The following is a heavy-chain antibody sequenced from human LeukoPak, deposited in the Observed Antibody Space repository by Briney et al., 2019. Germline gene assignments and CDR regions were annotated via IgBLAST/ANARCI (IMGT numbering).Heavy chain of an antibody. CDR1: GFTFSSYW. J-gene: IGHJ6*03. CDR3: ARYGSTYYYYMDV. D-gene: IGHD4-17*01. Sequence: GVSLRLSCAASGFTFSSYWMSWVRQAPGKGLEWVANIKQDGSEKYYVDSVKGRFTISRDNAKNSLYLQMNSLRAEDTAVYYCARYGSTYYYYMDVWGKGTTVTVSS. CDR2: IKQDGSEK. V-gene: IGHV3-7*01.